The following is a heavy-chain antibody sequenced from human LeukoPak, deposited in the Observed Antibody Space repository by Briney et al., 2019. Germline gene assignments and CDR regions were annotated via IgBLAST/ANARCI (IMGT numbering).Heavy chain of an antibody. V-gene: IGHV3-11*01. CDR3: AKAEGSYYGSKLGAFDI. J-gene: IGHJ3*02. CDR1: GFTFSDYY. CDR2: ISSSGSTI. Sequence: PGGSLRLSCAASGFTFSDYYMSWIRQAPGKGLEWVSYISSSGSTIYYADSVKGRFTISRDNAKNSLYLQMNSLRAEDTAVYYCAKAEGSYYGSKLGAFDIWGQGTMVTVSS. D-gene: IGHD1-26*01.